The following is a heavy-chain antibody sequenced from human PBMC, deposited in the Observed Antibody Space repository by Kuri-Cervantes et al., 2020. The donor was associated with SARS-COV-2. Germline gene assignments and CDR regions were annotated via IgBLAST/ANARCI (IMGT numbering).Heavy chain of an antibody. J-gene: IGHJ4*02. CDR2: ISSSSSYI. CDR1: GFTFSSYS. D-gene: IGHD1-26*01. Sequence: GESLKISCAASGFTFSSYSMNWVRQAPGKGLEWVSSISSSSSYIYYADSVKGRFTISRDNSKNTLYLQMNSLRAEDTAVYYCARNSGSFPGYFDYWGQGTLVTVSS. CDR3: ARNSGSFPGYFDY. V-gene: IGHV3-21*01.